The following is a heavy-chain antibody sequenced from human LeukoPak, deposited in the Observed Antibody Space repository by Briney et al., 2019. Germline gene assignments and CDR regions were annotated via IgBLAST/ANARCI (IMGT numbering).Heavy chain of an antibody. V-gene: IGHV5-10-1*01. CDR3: ARAPDSDSGYDYFDY. CDR2: IDPSDSYT. J-gene: IGHJ4*02. D-gene: IGHD5-12*01. CDR1: GYTFTNHW. Sequence: RGESLKISCKGSGYTFTNHWISWVRQMPGKGLEWMGKIDPSDSYTNYSPSFRGHVTISADKSISTAYLQWSSLKASDTAMYYCARAPDSDSGYDYFDYWGQGTLVTVSS.